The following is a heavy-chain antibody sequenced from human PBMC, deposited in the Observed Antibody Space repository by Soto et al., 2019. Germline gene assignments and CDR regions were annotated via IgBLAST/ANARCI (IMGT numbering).Heavy chain of an antibody. CDR1: GGSFSGYY. J-gene: IGHJ4*02. D-gene: IGHD3-10*01. Sequence: SETLSLTCAVYGGSFSGYYWSWVRQPPGKGLEWIGEINHSGSTNYNPSLKSRVTISVDTSKNQFSLKLNSMTAADTAVYYCARHNYGSGSTYFDYWGQGTLVTVSS. CDR2: INHSGST. CDR3: ARHNYGSGSTYFDY. V-gene: IGHV4-34*01.